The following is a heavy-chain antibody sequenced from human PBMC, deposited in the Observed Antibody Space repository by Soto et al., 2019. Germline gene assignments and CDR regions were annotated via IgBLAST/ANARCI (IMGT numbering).Heavy chain of an antibody. J-gene: IGHJ3*02. CDR3: AKHLAGTDQNAYDI. Sequence: QVQLVQSGAEVKKTGSSVRVSCTVSGGTFTTYTIDWVRQAPGQGLEWMGRIIPVIGLTNYGLPGRVTITADKSTSTAYLELSGLKSDDTAMYYCAKHLAGTDQNAYDIWGQGTMVTVSS. CDR2: IIPVIGLT. V-gene: IGHV1-69*02. D-gene: IGHD2-8*02. CDR1: GGTFTTYT.